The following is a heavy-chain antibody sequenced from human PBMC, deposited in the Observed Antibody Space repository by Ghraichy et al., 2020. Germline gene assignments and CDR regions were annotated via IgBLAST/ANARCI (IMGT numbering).Heavy chain of an antibody. Sequence: SETLSLTCAVYGGSFSGYYWSWIRQPPGKGLEWIGEINHSGSTNYNPSLKSRVTISVDTSKNQFSLKLSSVTAADTAVYYCARYQYCSGGSCYSKTFDYWGQGTLVTVSS. V-gene: IGHV4-34*01. CDR3: ARYQYCSGGSCYSKTFDY. CDR2: INHSGST. D-gene: IGHD2-15*01. J-gene: IGHJ4*02. CDR1: GGSFSGYY.